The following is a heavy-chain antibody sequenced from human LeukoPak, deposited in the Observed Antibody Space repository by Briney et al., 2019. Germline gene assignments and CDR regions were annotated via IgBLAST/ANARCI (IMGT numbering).Heavy chain of an antibody. D-gene: IGHD1-26*01. J-gene: IGHJ3*02. CDR1: GFTFSKYA. CDR3: AFEIGRSQGAFDI. V-gene: IGHV3-33*01. Sequence: GRSLRLSCAASGFTFSKYAMHWVRQTPGKGLEWVAAIWNDGSDENYADSVKGRFTISSDNSKSTPYLQMNSLRAEDSAVYYCAFEIGRSQGAFDIWGQGTMITVSS. CDR2: IWNDGSDE.